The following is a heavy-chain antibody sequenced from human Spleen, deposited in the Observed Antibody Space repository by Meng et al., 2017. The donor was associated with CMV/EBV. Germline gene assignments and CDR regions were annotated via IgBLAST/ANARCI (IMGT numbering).Heavy chain of an antibody. V-gene: IGHV3-11*04. D-gene: IGHD2-8*01. J-gene: IGHJ4*02. Sequence: VSDYYRNGMRQAPGKGLEWVSYISTSSNTMYCADSVKGRFTIARDNAENSMYLQMHNLRAEDTAMYYCARDVRGLDSMYTIAEGVDYWGQGTLVTVSS. CDR1: VSDYY. CDR3: ARDVRGLDSMYTIAEGVDY. CDR2: ISTSSNTM.